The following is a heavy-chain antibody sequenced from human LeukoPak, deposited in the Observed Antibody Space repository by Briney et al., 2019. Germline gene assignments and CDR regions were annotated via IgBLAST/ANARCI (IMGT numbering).Heavy chain of an antibody. CDR2: IDTSSSTM. D-gene: IGHD7-27*01. Sequence: PGGSLRLSCAASAFTFSDYSMNWVGQAPGKGLEWISYIDTSSSTMYYADSVMGRFTISRDNAKESLYLQMNSLRDEDTAVYYCAREDDSWGPNNLDLWGQGTMVT. CDR1: AFTFSDYS. CDR3: AREDDSWGPNNLDL. V-gene: IGHV3-48*02. J-gene: IGHJ3*01.